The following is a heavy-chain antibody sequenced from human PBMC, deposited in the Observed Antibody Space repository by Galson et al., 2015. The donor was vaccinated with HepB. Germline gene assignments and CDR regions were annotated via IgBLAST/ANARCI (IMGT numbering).Heavy chain of an antibody. V-gene: IGHV3-15*07. CDR2: IKSKTDGGTT. D-gene: IGHD3-10*01. CDR1: GFTFSNAW. Sequence: SLRLSCAASGFTFSNAWMNWVRQAPGKGLEWVGRIKSKTDGGTTDYAAPVKGRFTISRDDSKNTLYLQMNSLKTEDTAMYYCTTDRLLWFGELPKEDYWGQGTLVTVSS. J-gene: IGHJ4*02. CDR3: TTDRLLWFGELPKEDY.